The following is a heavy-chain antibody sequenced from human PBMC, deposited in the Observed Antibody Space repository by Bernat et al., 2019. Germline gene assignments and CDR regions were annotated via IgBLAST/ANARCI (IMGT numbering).Heavy chain of an antibody. Sequence: EVQLLESGGGLVQPGGSLILSCAASGFPLSEYEMSWVRQAPGKGLEWVSYISTSGSTIYYAESVKGRFTINRDTAKNSVDLKMNSLSAEDTAIYYCARVGRVADIDYWGQGTLVAVSS. D-gene: IGHD6-19*01. CDR2: ISTSGSTI. CDR3: ARVGRVADIDY. V-gene: IGHV3-48*03. J-gene: IGHJ4*02. CDR1: GFPLSEYE.